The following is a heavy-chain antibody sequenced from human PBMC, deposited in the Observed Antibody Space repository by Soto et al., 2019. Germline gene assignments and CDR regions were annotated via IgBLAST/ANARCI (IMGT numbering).Heavy chain of an antibody. J-gene: IGHJ4*02. CDR3: VGEVGFQLIY. V-gene: IGHV3-23*01. CDR1: EFTFSIYA. Sequence: GGSLRLSCAASEFTFSIYAMNWVRQAPGKGLEWVSAISVSGDSTNYADSVKGRFTISRDNSKNTLYLQMNSLRAEDTAVYFCVGEVGFQLIYWGQGTLVTVSS. D-gene: IGHD2-2*01. CDR2: ISVSGDST.